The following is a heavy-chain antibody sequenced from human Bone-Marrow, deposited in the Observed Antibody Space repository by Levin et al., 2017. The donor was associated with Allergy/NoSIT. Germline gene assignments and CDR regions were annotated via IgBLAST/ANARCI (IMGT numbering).Heavy chain of an antibody. CDR2: ISSDWSKT. J-gene: IGHJ6*03. CDR3: VKDLGRSERSYYYYYMDG. CDR1: GFTLTTSFSSYA. Sequence: GGSLRLSCSASGFTLTTSFSSYAMHCVRQAPGKGLEYVSAISSDWSKTYYSDPVRVRFIISRDNLKNTLYLQMSSQRAEDTAVYFCVKDLGRSERSYYYYYMDGWGQETTVTVSS. D-gene: IGHD3-16*01. V-gene: IGHV3-64D*06.